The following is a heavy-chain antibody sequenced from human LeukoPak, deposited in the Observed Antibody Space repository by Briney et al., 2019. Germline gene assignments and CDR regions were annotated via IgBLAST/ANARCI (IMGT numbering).Heavy chain of an antibody. J-gene: IGHJ4*02. D-gene: IGHD3-9*01. CDR3: AKEVRFDWLLPESHFDY. V-gene: IGHV3-66*01. CDR1: GFTVSTNS. Sequence: GGSLRLSCAASGFTVSTNSMSWVRQAPGKGLEWVSVIYDGGSTYHTDSVKGRFSISRDNSKNTLYLQMNSLRAEDTAVYYCAKEVRFDWLLPESHFDYWGQGTLVTVSS. CDR2: IYDGGST.